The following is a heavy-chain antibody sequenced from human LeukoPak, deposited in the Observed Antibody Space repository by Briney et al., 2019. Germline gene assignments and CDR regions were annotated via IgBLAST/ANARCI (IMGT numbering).Heavy chain of an antibody. CDR1: GGSFSGYY. D-gene: IGHD3-16*02. V-gene: IGHV4-34*01. CDR3: ARGRTTYDYVWGSYRPPDY. CDR2: INHRGST. J-gene: IGHJ4*02. Sequence: SETLSLTCAVYGGSFSGYYWNWVRQPPGEWLEWIGEINHRGSTNYNPSLKSRVSISVDTSKNQFSLKLSSVTAADTAVYYCARGRTTYDYVWGSYRPPDYWGQGTLVTVSS.